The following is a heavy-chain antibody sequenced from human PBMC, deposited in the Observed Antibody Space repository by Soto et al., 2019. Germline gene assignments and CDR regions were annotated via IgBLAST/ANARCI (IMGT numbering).Heavy chain of an antibody. V-gene: IGHV1-3*01. CDR1: GYTFTSYA. CDR3: ARELCEECEGYCSSTNAFEI. Sequence: ASVKVSCKASGYTFTSYAMHWVRRAPGQRLGWMGWINAGNGNTKYSQKFQGRVTITRDTSASTAYMELSSLRSEDTAVYYCARELCEECEGYCSSTNAFEIWGQGTMVTVSS. D-gene: IGHD2-2*01. J-gene: IGHJ3*02. CDR2: INAGNGNT.